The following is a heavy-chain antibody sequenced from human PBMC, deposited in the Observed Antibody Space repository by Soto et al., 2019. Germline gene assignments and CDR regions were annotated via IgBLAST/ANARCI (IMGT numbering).Heavy chain of an antibody. CDR1: GFTFSNCV. CDR3: AKGLLNGRWYAAD. D-gene: IGHD6-13*01. Sequence: PGGSLRLSCETSGFTFSNCVMTWLRQPPGKRLEWVSAITTNGHTDYADSVKGRFTISRDNSKNTVYLQMNSLRAEDTAVYYCAKGLLNGRWYAADWGQGTLVTVSS. CDR2: ITTNGHT. J-gene: IGHJ4*02. V-gene: IGHV3-23*01.